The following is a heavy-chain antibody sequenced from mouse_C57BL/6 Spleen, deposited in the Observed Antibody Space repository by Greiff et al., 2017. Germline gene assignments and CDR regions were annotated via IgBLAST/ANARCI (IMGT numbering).Heavy chain of an antibody. J-gene: IGHJ4*01. CDR1: GYSITSGYY. Sequence: EVKLVESGPGLVKPSQSLSLTCSVTGYSITSGYYWNWIRQFPGNKLEWMGYISYDGSNNYNPSLKNRISITRDTSKNQFFLKLNSVTTEDTATYYCARALYDYDGGMDYWGQGTSVTVSS. CDR2: ISYDGSN. V-gene: IGHV3-6*01. D-gene: IGHD2-4*01. CDR3: ARALYDYDGGMDY.